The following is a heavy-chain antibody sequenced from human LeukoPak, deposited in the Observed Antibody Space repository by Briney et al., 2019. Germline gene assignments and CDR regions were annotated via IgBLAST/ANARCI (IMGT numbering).Heavy chain of an antibody. Sequence: GESLKISCKGSGYSFTSYWIGWVRQVPGKGLEWMGIIYPGDSDIRYSPSFQGQVTISADKSISTAYLQWSSLKASDTAMYYCATIVYGSGIYDAFDIWGQGTMVTVSS. CDR2: IYPGDSDI. V-gene: IGHV5-51*01. J-gene: IGHJ3*02. D-gene: IGHD3-10*01. CDR1: GYSFTSYW. CDR3: ATIVYGSGIYDAFDI.